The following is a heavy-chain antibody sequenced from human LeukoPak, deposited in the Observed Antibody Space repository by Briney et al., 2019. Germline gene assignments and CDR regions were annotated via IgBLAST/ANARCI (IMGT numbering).Heavy chain of an antibody. CDR2: ISGSDGST. CDR1: GFTFSSCD. Sequence: GGSLRLSCAASGFTFSSCDMSWVRQAPGKGLEWVSAISGSDGSTYYADSVKGRFTISRDNSKNTLFLQMNSLRAEDTAVFYCVRNGDYYRLDYWGQGTLVTVSS. J-gene: IGHJ4*02. CDR3: VRNGDYYRLDY. D-gene: IGHD3-22*01. V-gene: IGHV3-23*01.